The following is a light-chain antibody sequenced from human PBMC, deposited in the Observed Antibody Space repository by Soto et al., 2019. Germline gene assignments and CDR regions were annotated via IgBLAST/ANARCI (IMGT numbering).Light chain of an antibody. CDR1: TSDVGGYKY. V-gene: IGLV2-14*01. CDR3: SSYTSSSRFV. CDR2: DVR. J-gene: IGLJ1*01. Sequence: QSALTQPASASGSPGQSITISCSGTTSDVGGYKYVSWYQQHPGKAPKLMIYDVRNRPSGVSNRFSCSKSGNTSSLTISGLQAEDEADYYCSSYTSSSRFVFGTGTKLTVL.